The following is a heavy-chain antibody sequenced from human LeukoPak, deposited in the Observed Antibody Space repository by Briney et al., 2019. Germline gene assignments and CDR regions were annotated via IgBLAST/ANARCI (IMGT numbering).Heavy chain of an antibody. V-gene: IGHV3-7*04. CDR3: ARDRAYKSFDY. J-gene: IGHJ4*02. CDR2: IKPDGSEG. CDR1: GFTFSNAW. D-gene: IGHD3-16*01. Sequence: GGSLRLSCAASGFTFSNAWMSWVRQAPGKGLEWVATIKPDGSEGSYVDSVNGRFTISRDNAKNSLFLRMISLRAEDTAVYYCARDRAYKSFDYWGQGALVTVSS.